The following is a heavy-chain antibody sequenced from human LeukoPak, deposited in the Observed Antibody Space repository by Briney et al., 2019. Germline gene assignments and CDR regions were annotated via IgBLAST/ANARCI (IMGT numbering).Heavy chain of an antibody. J-gene: IGHJ3*02. V-gene: IGHV3-23*01. CDR2: ISGSGGST. CDR1: GFTFSNYA. Sequence: GGSLRLSCAASGFTFSNYAMTWVRQAPGKGLEWVSGISGSGGSTYYADSVKGRFTISRDNAKNSLYLQMNSLRAEDTAVYYCARDLLPDDAFDIWGQGTMVTVSS. CDR3: ARDLLPDDAFDI.